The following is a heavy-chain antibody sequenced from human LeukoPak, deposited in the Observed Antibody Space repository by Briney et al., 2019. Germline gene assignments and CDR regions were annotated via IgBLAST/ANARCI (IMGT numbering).Heavy chain of an antibody. CDR2: IYYTGST. V-gene: IGHV4-59*12. Sequence: PSETLSLTCTVSGGSISYYYWSWIRQPPGKGLEWIGYIYYTGSTNYNPSLKSRVTISVDTSKNQFSLKLSSVTAADTAVYYCARDQYYYDSSGYRPDAFDIWGQGTMVTVSS. J-gene: IGHJ3*02. D-gene: IGHD3-22*01. CDR1: GGSISYYY. CDR3: ARDQYYYDSSGYRPDAFDI.